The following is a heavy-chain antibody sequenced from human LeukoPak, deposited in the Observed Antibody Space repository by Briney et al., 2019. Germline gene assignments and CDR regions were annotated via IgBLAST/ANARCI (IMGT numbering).Heavy chain of an antibody. Sequence: PGGSLRLSCAASRFTFSSYVMSWVRQAPGKGLEWVSGISGSDGSVYYADSVKGRFTISRDNSKHTLYLQMNSLRAEDTGVYYCAKVFSVTRWGQGTLVTVSS. D-gene: IGHD2-21*02. CDR3: AKVFSVTR. V-gene: IGHV3-23*01. J-gene: IGHJ4*02. CDR1: RFTFSSYV. CDR2: ISGSDGSV.